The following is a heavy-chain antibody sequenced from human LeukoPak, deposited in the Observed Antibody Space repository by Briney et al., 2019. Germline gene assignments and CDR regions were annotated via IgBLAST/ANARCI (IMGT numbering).Heavy chain of an antibody. J-gene: IGHJ6*02. CDR2: INTDGTST. CDR3: ARPQQGGTTRSHGLDV. Sequence: GGSLRLSCAASGFTFSNSWMQWVRQVPGKGLVWVSRINTDGTSTSYADSVRGRFIISRDNAKNTLYLQMNSLRAEDTAVYYCARPQQGGTTRSHGLDVWGQGTTVTVSS. CDR1: GFTFSNSW. V-gene: IGHV3-74*01. D-gene: IGHD2-2*01.